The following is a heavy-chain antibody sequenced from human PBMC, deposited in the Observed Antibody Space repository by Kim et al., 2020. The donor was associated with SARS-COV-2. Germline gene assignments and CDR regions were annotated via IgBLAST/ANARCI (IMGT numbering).Heavy chain of an antibody. D-gene: IGHD2-15*01. CDR2: ISGSGGST. J-gene: IGHJ4*02. V-gene: IGHV3-23*01. CDR1: GFTFSSYA. CDR3: AKDFKGPDCSGGSCYSRGY. Sequence: GGSLRLSCEASGFTFSSYAMSWVRQAPGKGLEWVSAISGSGGSTYYADSVKGRFTISRDNSKNTLYLQMNSLRAEDTAVYYCAKDFKGPDCSGGSCYSRGYWGQGTLVTVSS.